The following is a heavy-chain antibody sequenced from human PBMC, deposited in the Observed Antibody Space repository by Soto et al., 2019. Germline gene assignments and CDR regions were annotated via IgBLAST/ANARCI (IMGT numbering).Heavy chain of an antibody. CDR3: ARQARKTYYYGSGSRGWFDP. CDR1: GGSISSYY. D-gene: IGHD3-10*01. J-gene: IGHJ5*02. V-gene: IGHV4-59*08. Sequence: PSETLSLTCTVSGGSISSYYWSWIRQPPGKGLEWIGYIYYSGSTNYNPSLKSRATISVDTSKNQFSLKLSSVSAADTAVYYCARQARKTYYYGSGSRGWFDPRGQGTLVTVSS. CDR2: IYYSGST.